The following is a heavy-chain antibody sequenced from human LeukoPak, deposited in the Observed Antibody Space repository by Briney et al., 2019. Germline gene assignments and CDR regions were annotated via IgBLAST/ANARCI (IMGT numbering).Heavy chain of an antibody. Sequence: SETLSLTCAVSGGSISSSNWWSWVRQPPGQGLEWIGEIYHSGSTNYNPSLKSRVTISVDKSKNQFSLKLSSVTAADTAVYYCARRGGSGRAFDYWGQGTLVTVSS. CDR3: ARRGGSGRAFDY. CDR2: IYHSGST. D-gene: IGHD1-26*01. CDR1: GGSISSSNW. J-gene: IGHJ4*02. V-gene: IGHV4-4*02.